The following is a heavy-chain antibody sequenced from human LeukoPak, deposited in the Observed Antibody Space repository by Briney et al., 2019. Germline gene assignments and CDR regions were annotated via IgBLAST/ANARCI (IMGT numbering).Heavy chain of an antibody. D-gene: IGHD2-2*01. CDR2: IYYSGST. Sequence: SETLSLTCTVSGGSISSYYWSWIRHPPGKGLEWIGYIYYSGSTNYNPSLKSRVTISVDTSKNQFSLKLSSVTAADTAVYYCARDSPSDYFDYWGQGTLVTVSS. J-gene: IGHJ4*02. CDR1: GGSISSYY. V-gene: IGHV4-59*01. CDR3: ARDSPSDYFDY.